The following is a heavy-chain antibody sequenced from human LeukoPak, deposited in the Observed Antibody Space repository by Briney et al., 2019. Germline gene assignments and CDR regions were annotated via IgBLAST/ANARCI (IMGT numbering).Heavy chain of an antibody. J-gene: IGHJ5*02. D-gene: IGHD5-18*01. Sequence: SETLSLTCAVYSGSFSGYYWSWIRQPLGKGLEWIGEINHSGSTNYNPSLKSRVTISVDTSKNQFSLKLSSVTAADTAVYYCARGRYSYGYEGGNWFDPWGQGTLVTVSS. CDR2: INHSGST. CDR3: ARGRYSYGYEGGNWFDP. V-gene: IGHV4-34*01. CDR1: SGSFSGYY.